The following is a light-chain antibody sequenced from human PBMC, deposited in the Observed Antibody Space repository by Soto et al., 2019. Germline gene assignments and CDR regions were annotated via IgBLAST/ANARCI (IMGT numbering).Light chain of an antibody. J-gene: IGKJ1*01. CDR1: QSVSDNY. Sequence: EIVLTQSQGTLSLSPWERATLSCRASQSVSDNYLAWYQQTPGQAPRLLIYGASNRATGIPDRFSGGGSGKYFTLTISRLEPEDVAVYYCQQYGSSGTFGQGTKVDIK. V-gene: IGKV3-20*01. CDR2: GAS. CDR3: QQYGSSGT.